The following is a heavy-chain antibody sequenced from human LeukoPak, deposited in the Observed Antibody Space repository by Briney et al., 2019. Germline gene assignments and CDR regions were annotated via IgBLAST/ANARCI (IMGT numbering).Heavy chain of an antibody. CDR2: ISGSGGRS. V-gene: IGHV3-23*01. D-gene: IGHD4-17*01. Sequence: PGGSLRLSCAASGFTFSSYAISWVRQAPGKGLEWVSTISGSGGRSYYADSVKGRFTISRDKSKNTLYLQMNSLRAEDTAVYYCAKDLGYGDCTFDYWGQGTLVTVSS. CDR3: AKDLGYGDCTFDY. CDR1: GFTFSSYA. J-gene: IGHJ4*02.